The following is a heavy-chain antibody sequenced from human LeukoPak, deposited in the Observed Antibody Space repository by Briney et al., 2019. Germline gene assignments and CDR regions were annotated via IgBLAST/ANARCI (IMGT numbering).Heavy chain of an antibody. CDR2: IYYSGST. CDR3: ATTMVRGVIIDY. CDR1: GGSISSSSYY. J-gene: IGHJ4*02. Sequence: SSETLSLTCTVSGGSISSSSYYWGWIRQPPGKGLEWIGSIYYSGSTYYNPSLKSRVTISVDTSKNQFSLKLSYVTAADTAVYYCATTMVRGVIIDYWGQGTLVTVSS. D-gene: IGHD3-10*01. V-gene: IGHV4-39*01.